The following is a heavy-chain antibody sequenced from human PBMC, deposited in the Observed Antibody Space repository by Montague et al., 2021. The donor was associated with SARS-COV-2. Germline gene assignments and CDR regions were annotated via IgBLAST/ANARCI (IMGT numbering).Heavy chain of an antibody. Sequence: PALVKPTQTLTLTCTFSGFSLTTSAVGVGWIRQPPGKALEWLAVIYSNDEKHYDPSLHSRLTITKDTSKNQVVLTLTNMDPVDTATYYCAHSIQNFNGFENWGQGTLVTVSS. CDR2: IYSNDEK. CDR1: GFSLTTSAVG. V-gene: IGHV2-5*01. D-gene: IGHD2-8*01. CDR3: AHSIQNFNGFEN. J-gene: IGHJ1*01.